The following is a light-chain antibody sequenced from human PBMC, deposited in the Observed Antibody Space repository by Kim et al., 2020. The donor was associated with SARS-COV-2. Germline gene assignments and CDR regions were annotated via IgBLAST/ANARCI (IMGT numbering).Light chain of an antibody. Sequence: LSPGERAPLSCRASQGVSSYLAWYQQKPGQAPRLLIYDASNRATGIPARFSGSGSGTDFTLTISSLEPEDFAVYYCQQRSNWPPTFGGGTKVDIK. J-gene: IGKJ4*01. V-gene: IGKV3-11*01. CDR1: QGVSSY. CDR2: DAS. CDR3: QQRSNWPPT.